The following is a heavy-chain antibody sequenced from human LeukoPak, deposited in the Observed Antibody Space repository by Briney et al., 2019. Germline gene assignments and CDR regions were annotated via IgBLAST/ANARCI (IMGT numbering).Heavy chain of an antibody. CDR2: IKSKTDGGTT. CDR3: TTGTWIQLWLADF. V-gene: IGHV3-15*01. J-gene: IGHJ4*02. CDR1: GFTFSNAW. D-gene: IGHD5-18*01. Sequence: PGGSLRLSCAASGFTFSNAWMSWVRQAPGKGLEWVGDIKSKTDGGTTDYAAPVKGRFTISRDDSKNTLYLQMNSVKIEDTAVYYCTTGTWIQLWLADFWGQGTLVTVSS.